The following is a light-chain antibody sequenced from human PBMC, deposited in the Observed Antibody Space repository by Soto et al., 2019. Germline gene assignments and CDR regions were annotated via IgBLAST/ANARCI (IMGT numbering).Light chain of an antibody. CDR3: QEYNNWHPIT. CDR1: QSISSK. Sequence: EIVMTQSPATLSVSPGERATLSCRASQSISSKLAWYQQKPGQAPRLLFYGASTRATGIPVRFSGSGSGTEFTLTITSLQSEDFAVYYCQEYNNWHPITFGGGTKVEIK. CDR2: GAS. V-gene: IGKV3-15*01. J-gene: IGKJ4*01.